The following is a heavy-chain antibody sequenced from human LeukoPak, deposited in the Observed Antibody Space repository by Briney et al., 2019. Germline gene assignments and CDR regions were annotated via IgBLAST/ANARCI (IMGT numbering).Heavy chain of an antibody. V-gene: IGHV3-23*01. Sequence: GGSLRLSCAASGFTFSSYAMSWVRQAPGKGLEWVSAISGSGGSTYYADSVKGRFTISRDNSTNTLYLQMNSLRAEDTAVYYCAKGLYSGYGSFDYWGQGTLVTVSS. CDR3: AKGLYSGYGSFDY. CDR2: ISGSGGST. J-gene: IGHJ4*02. D-gene: IGHD5-12*01. CDR1: GFTFSSYA.